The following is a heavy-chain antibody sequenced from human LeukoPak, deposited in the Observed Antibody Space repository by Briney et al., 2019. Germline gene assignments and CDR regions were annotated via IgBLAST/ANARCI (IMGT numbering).Heavy chain of an antibody. CDR1: GYSITSSNC. Sequence: SETLSLTCTVSGYSITSSNCWGWIRQPPGKGLEWIGYIFYNGGAYYNTSLNSRVTMSIDASKNQFSLKLRSVTAVDTAMYYCVRNQAEASNHGAMDIWGQGTMVTVSS. D-gene: IGHD6-19*01. CDR3: VRNQAEASNHGAMDI. J-gene: IGHJ3*02. V-gene: IGHV4-28*01. CDR2: IFYNGGA.